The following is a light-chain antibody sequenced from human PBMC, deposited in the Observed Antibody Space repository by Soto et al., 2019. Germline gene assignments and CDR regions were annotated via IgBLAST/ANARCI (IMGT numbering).Light chain of an antibody. CDR3: QAWDSSVV. V-gene: IGLV3-1*01. CDR2: QDS. J-gene: IGLJ2*01. Sequence: SSELTQPPSVSVSPGQTASITCSGDKLGDKYACWYQQKPGQSPVLVIYQDSKRPSGIPERFSGSNSGNTATLTISGTQAMDEADYYRQAWDSSVVFGGGTKLTVL. CDR1: KLGDKY.